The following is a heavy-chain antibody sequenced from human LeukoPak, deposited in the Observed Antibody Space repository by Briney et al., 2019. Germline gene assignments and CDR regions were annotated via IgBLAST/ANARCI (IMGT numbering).Heavy chain of an antibody. V-gene: IGHV3-53*01. CDR3: ARDHVGEDSGAFDI. CDR2: IYSGGST. D-gene: IGHD3-10*01. Sequence: PGGSLRLSCAASGFIVSSNYMSWVRQAPGKGLEWVSVIYSGGSTYYADSVKGRFTISRDNSKNTLYLQMNSLRAEDTAVYYCARDHVGEDSGAFDIWGQGTMVTVSS. CDR1: GFIVSSNY. J-gene: IGHJ3*02.